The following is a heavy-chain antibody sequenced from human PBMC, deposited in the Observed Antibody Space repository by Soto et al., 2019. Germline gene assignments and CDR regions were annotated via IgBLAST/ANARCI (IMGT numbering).Heavy chain of an antibody. CDR3: ARGEETYSSSWYLNNWFDP. J-gene: IGHJ5*02. Sequence: SETLSLTCTVSGGSISSGGYYWSWIRQHPGKGLEWIGYIYYSGSTYYNPSLKSRVTISVDTSKNQFSLKLSSVTAADTAVYYCARGEETYSSSWYLNNWFDPWGQGTLVTVSS. V-gene: IGHV4-31*03. CDR1: GGSISSGGYY. CDR2: IYYSGST. D-gene: IGHD6-13*01.